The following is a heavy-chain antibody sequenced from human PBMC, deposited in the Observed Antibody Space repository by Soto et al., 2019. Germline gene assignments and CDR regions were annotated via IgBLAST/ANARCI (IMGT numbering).Heavy chain of an antibody. V-gene: IGHV1-18*04. D-gene: IGHD6-13*01. Sequence: VASVKVSCKASGYTFTSYGISWVRQAPGQGLEWMGWISAYNGNTNYAQKLQGRVTMTTDTSTSTAYMELRSLRSDDTAVYYCARDRAGQQLVDAFDIWGQGTMVTVS. CDR2: ISAYNGNT. CDR3: ARDRAGQQLVDAFDI. CDR1: GYTFTSYG. J-gene: IGHJ3*02.